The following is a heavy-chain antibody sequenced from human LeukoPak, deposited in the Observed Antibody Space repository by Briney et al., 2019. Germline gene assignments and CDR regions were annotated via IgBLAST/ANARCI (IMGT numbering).Heavy chain of an antibody. CDR1: GGSFSGYY. D-gene: IGHD2-2*01. CDR3: ARLDCSSTSCFSPFDY. CDR2: INHSGST. J-gene: IGHJ4*02. Sequence: SETLSLTCAVYGGSFSGYYWSWIRQPPGKGLEWIGEINHSGSTNYNPSLKSRVTISVDTSKNQFSLKLSSVTAADTAVYYCARLDCSSTSCFSPFDYWGQGTLVTVSS. V-gene: IGHV4-34*01.